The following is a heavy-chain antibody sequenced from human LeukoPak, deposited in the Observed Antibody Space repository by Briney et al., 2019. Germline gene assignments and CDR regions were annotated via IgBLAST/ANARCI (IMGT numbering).Heavy chain of an antibody. CDR3: ARGTIGWAGVDY. V-gene: IGHV3-74*01. Sequence: GGSLRLSCAASGFTFSSCSMHWVRQATGKGLVWVSRINSDGSSISYADSVKGRFTISRDNAKNTLYLQMNSLRAEDTAVYYCARGTIGWAGVDYWGQGTLVTVSS. D-gene: IGHD6-19*01. J-gene: IGHJ4*02. CDR2: INSDGSSI. CDR1: GFTFSSCS.